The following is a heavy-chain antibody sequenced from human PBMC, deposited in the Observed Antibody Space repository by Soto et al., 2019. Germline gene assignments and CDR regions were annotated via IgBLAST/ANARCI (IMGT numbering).Heavy chain of an antibody. CDR1: GGSISSYY. CDR2: IYYSGST. J-gene: IGHJ4*02. Sequence: PSETLSLTCTVSGGSISSYYWSWIRQPPGKGLEWIGYIYYSGSTNYNPSLTSRVTISVDTSKNQFSLKLSSVTAADTAVYYCARGLPADANFDYWGQGTLVTVSS. D-gene: IGHD2-2*01. V-gene: IGHV4-59*01. CDR3: ARGLPADANFDY.